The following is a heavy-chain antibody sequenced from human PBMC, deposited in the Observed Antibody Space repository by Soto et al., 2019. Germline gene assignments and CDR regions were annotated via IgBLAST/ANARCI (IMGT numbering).Heavy chain of an antibody. J-gene: IGHJ4*02. CDR1: GGSISSGGYY. Sequence: SETLSLTCTVSGGSISSGGYYWSRIRQHPGKGLEWIGYIYYSGSTYYNPSLKSRVTISVDTSKNQFSLKLSSVTAADTAVYYCARRGISAIGIYFFDYWGQGTLVTVSS. CDR2: IYYSGST. D-gene: IGHD6-13*01. CDR3: ARRGISAIGIYFFDY. V-gene: IGHV4-31*03.